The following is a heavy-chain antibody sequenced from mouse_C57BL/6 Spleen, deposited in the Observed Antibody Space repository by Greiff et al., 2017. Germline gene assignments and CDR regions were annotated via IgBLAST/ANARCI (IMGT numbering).Heavy chain of an antibody. J-gene: IGHJ2*01. Sequence: DVKLVESEGGLVQPGSSMKLSCTASGFTFSDYYMAWVRQVPEKGLEWVANINYDGSSTYYLDSLKSRFIISRDNAKNILYLQMSSLKSEDTATYYCARDRGHGSFDYWGQGTTRTVSS. CDR3: ARDRGHGSFDY. V-gene: IGHV5-16*01. CDR1: GFTFSDYY. D-gene: IGHD1-1*01. CDR2: INYDGSST.